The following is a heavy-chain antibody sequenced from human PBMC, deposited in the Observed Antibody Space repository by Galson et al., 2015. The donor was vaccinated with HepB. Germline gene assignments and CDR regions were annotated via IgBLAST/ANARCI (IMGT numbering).Heavy chain of an antibody. D-gene: IGHD2-21*02. Sequence: SLRLSCAASGFTFSDYYMSWIRQAPGKGLEWVSYISSSSSYTNYADSVKGRFTISRDNAKNSLYLQMNSLRAEDTAVYYCARGFCGGDCYYRFGRGNYFDYWGQGTLVTVSS. J-gene: IGHJ4*02. CDR2: ISSSSSYT. CDR1: GFTFSDYY. CDR3: ARGFCGGDCYYRFGRGNYFDY. V-gene: IGHV3-11*06.